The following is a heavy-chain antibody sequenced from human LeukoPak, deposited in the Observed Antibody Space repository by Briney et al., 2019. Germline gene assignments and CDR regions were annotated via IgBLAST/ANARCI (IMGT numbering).Heavy chain of an antibody. J-gene: IGHJ4*02. CDR2: IYHSGTT. Sequence: SETLSLTCTVSGYSISSGYFWGWIRQPPGKGLEWIGSIYHSGTTYYNPSLKSRVTISVDTSKNQFSLKLSSVTAADTAVYYCARSPDYGDYFDYWGQGTLVTVSS. D-gene: IGHD4-17*01. CDR3: ARSPDYGDYFDY. CDR1: GYSISSGYF. V-gene: IGHV4-38-2*02.